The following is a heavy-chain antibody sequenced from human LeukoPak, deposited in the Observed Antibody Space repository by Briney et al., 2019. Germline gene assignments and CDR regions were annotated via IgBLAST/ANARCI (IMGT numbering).Heavy chain of an antibody. J-gene: IGHJ5*02. CDR3: ARGRLHSSSWYPKLNKNWFDP. CDR2: INHSGST. D-gene: IGHD6-13*01. V-gene: IGHV4-34*01. CDR1: GGSFSGYY. Sequence: ASETLSLTCAVYGGSFSGYYWSWIRQPPGKGLEWIGEINHSGSTNYNPSLKSRVTIPVDTSKNQFSLKLSSVTAADTAVYYCARGRLHSSSWYPKLNKNWFDPWGQGTLVTVSS.